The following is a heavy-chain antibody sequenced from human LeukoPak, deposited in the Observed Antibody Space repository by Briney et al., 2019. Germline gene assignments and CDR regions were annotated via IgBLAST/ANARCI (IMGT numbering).Heavy chain of an antibody. CDR2: IYPGDSDT. J-gene: IGHJ3*02. Sequence: GESLKISCKGSGYSFTSYWIGWVRQMPGKGLEWMGIIYPGDSDTRYSPSFQGQVTISADKSISTAYLQWSSLKASDTAMYYCARLDAFSVVVVAATHAFDIWGQGTMVTVPS. D-gene: IGHD2-15*01. CDR1: GYSFTSYW. CDR3: ARLDAFSVVVVAATHAFDI. V-gene: IGHV5-51*01.